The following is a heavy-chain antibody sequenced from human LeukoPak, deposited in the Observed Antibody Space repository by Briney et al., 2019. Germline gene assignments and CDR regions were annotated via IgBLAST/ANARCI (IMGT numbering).Heavy chain of an antibody. Sequence: GGSLRLSCAVSGLTFSNAWMNWVRQAPGKGLKWIGRIKSKTDGGTTDYGAPVKGRFTISRDDSKNTPYLHMNSLKTEDTALYYCITEWYDPWGQGTLVTVSS. CDR2: IKSKTDGGTT. J-gene: IGHJ5*02. CDR1: GLTFSNAW. CDR3: ITEWYDP. V-gene: IGHV3-15*01.